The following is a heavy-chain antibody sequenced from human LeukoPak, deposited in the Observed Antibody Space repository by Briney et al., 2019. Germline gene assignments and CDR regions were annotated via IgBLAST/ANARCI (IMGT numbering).Heavy chain of an antibody. V-gene: IGHV3-30*02. Sequence: GGSLRLSCGVSGFTFSNYGMLWVRQAPGKGLEWVAFIRYDGNNKLYADSVRGRFTISRDNSKNTVYLHINSLRTEDTALYYCAKDNPLDYWGQGTLVIVSS. D-gene: IGHD1-14*01. J-gene: IGHJ4*02. CDR3: AKDNPLDY. CDR2: IRYDGNNK. CDR1: GFTFSNYG.